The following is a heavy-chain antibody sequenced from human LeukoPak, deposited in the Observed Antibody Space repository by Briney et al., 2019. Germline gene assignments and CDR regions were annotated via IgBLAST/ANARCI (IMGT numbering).Heavy chain of an antibody. Sequence: GGSLRLSCAASGFTFSSYAMSWVRQAPGKGLEWVSAISGSGITTYYAASVKGRFTISRDNSKNTLYLQMNSLRADDTAVYYCAKAEALVRPGFDYWGQGTLVTVSS. CDR3: AKAEALVRPGFDY. CDR1: GFTFSSYA. V-gene: IGHV3-23*01. J-gene: IGHJ4*02. D-gene: IGHD6-6*01. CDR2: ISGSGITT.